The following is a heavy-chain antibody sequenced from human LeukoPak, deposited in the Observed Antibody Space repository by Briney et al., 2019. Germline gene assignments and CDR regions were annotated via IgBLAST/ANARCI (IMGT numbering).Heavy chain of an antibody. CDR3: ARSDSGGYFPRHTRNYYFDY. CDR2: INHSGST. CDR1: GGSFSGYY. V-gene: IGHV4-34*01. D-gene: IGHD3-22*01. J-gene: IGHJ4*02. Sequence: PSETLSLTCAVYGGSFSGYYWSWIRQPPGKGLEWIGEINHSGSTNYNPSLKSRVTISVDTSKNQFSLKLSSVTAADTAVYYCARSDSGGYFPRHTRNYYFDYWGQGTLVTVSS.